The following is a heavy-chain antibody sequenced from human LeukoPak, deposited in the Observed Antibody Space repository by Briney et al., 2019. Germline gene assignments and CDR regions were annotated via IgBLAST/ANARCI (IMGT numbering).Heavy chain of an antibody. J-gene: IGHJ4*02. CDR1: GFTVSSNY. D-gene: IGHD2-2*01. CDR2: ISGSGGST. V-gene: IGHV3-23*01. CDR3: AKGGSSPGR. Sequence: PGGSLRLSCAASGFTVSSNYMSWVRQAPGKGLEWVSAISGSGGSTHYADSVKGRFTISRDNSKNTLYLQMNSLRAEDTAVYYCAKGGSSPGRWGQGTLVTVSS.